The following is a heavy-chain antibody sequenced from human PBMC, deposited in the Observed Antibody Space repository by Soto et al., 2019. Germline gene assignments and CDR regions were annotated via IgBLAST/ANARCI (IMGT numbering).Heavy chain of an antibody. CDR2: INPSGGST. J-gene: IGHJ6*02. D-gene: IGHD4-17*01. CDR3: ARVEIYGDYTGYYYYYYGMDV. CDR1: GYTFTSYY. Sequence: ASVKVSCKASGYTFTSYYMHWVRQAPGQGPEWMGIINPSGGSTSYAQKFQGRVTMTRDTSTSTVYMELSSLRSEDTAVYYCARVEIYGDYTGYYYYYYGMDVWGQGTTVTVSS. V-gene: IGHV1-46*01.